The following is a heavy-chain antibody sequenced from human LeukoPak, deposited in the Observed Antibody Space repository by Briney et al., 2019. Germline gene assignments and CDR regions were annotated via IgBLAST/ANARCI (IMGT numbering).Heavy chain of an antibody. CDR3: ARDIIVGSDY. Sequence: GGSLRLSCAASGFTFSSYGMNWVRQAAGKGLEWVSYISSSSSTIYYADSVKGRFTISRDNAKNSLYLQMNSLGAEDTAVYYCARDIIVGSDYWGQGTLVTVSS. CDR2: ISSSSSTI. CDR1: GFTFSSYG. D-gene: IGHD2-15*01. V-gene: IGHV3-48*01. J-gene: IGHJ4*02.